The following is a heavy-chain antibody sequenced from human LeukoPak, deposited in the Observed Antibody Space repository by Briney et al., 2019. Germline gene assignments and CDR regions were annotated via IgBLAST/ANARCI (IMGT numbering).Heavy chain of an antibody. Sequence: PSETLSLTCTVSGGYISSYYWSWIRQPPGKGLEWIGYIYYSGSTNYNPSLKSRVTISVDTSKNQFSLKLSSVTAADTAVYYCARAPPYSSSWYGAFDYWGQGTLVTVSS. J-gene: IGHJ4*02. CDR2: IYYSGST. D-gene: IGHD6-13*01. V-gene: IGHV4-59*01. CDR3: ARAPPYSSSWYGAFDY. CDR1: GGYISSYY.